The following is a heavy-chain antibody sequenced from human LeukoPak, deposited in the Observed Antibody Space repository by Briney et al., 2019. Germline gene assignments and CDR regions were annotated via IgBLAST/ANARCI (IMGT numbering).Heavy chain of an antibody. J-gene: IGHJ4*02. CDR3: SRDRGYYDSGNYPTDY. V-gene: IGHV1-2*02. Sequence: GASVKVSCKASGYTFTGYFIHWGRQAPGQGLEWMGWINPNSGGTNYAQKFQGRVTMTGDTSINTAYMELSRLTSDDTAVYYCSRDRGYYDSGNYPTDYWGQGTLVTVSS. CDR2: INPNSGGT. CDR1: GYTFTGYF. D-gene: IGHD3-10*01.